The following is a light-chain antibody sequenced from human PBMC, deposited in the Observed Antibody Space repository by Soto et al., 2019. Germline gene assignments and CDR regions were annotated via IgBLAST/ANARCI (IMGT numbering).Light chain of an antibody. CDR3: QQYGSSGT. CDR1: QSVSSNY. V-gene: IGKV3-20*01. CDR2: GAS. Sequence: EIVLTQSPGTLSLSPGERATLSCRASQSVSSNYLAWYQQKPGQAPRLLIYGASSRATGIPDRFSGSGSGTDFTLTIRRLEPEDFAVYYCQQYGSSGTFGQGTKVDI. J-gene: IGKJ1*01.